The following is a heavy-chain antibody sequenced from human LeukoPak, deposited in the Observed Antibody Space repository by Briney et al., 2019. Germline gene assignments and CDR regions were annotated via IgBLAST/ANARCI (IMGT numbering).Heavy chain of an antibody. D-gene: IGHD3-22*01. CDR1: GGSISSYY. V-gene: IGHV4-59*01. CDR2: IYYSGST. Sequence: SETLSLTCTVSGGSISSYYWSWIRQPPGKGLEWIGYIYYSGSTNYNPSLKSRVTISVDTSKNQFSLKLGSVTAADTAVYYCARAPSGYSIFDYWGQGTLVTVSS. J-gene: IGHJ4*02. CDR3: ARAPSGYSIFDY.